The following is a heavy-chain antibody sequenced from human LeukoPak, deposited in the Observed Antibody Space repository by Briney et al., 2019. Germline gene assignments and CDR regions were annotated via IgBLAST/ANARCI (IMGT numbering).Heavy chain of an antibody. V-gene: IGHV3-11*01. D-gene: IGHD1-20*01. J-gene: IGHJ4*02. CDR1: GFTFSDYY. CDR2: NSSTVITV. Sequence: GGSLRLSCAASGFTFSDYYMSWIRQAPGKGLEWVSYNSSTVITVYYADSVTGRFTISRDNAKNSLYLQMNSLRAEDTAVYYCVRSVYNWNDVDYWGQGTLVTVSS. CDR3: VRSVYNWNDVDY.